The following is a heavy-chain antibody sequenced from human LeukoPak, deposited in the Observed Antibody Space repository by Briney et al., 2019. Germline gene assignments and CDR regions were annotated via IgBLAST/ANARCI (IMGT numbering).Heavy chain of an antibody. V-gene: IGHV3-53*01. Sequence: GGSLRLSCAASGFTVSSNYMSWVRQAPGKGLEWVSVIYSGGSTYYADSVKGRFTISRDNSKNTLYLQMNSLRAEDTAVYYCAKGSQINYDVLTGYSAFDYWGQGTLVTVSS. CDR3: AKGSQINYDVLTGYSAFDY. J-gene: IGHJ4*02. D-gene: IGHD3-9*01. CDR1: GFTVSSNY. CDR2: IYSGGST.